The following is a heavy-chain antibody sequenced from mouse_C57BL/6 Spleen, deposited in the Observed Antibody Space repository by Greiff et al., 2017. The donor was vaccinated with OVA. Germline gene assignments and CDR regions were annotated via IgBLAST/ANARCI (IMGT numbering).Heavy chain of an antibody. CDR3: AKGRGDFDV. Sequence: QVQLQQSGPELVKPGASVKLSCKASGYTFTSYDINWVKQRPGQGLEWIGWIYPSGGSTKYNEKFKGKATLTVATSSSTAYMELHSLTSEGSAGYFCAKGRGDFDVWGTGTTVTVSS. J-gene: IGHJ1*03. CDR2: IYPSGGST. V-gene: IGHV1-85*01. CDR1: GYTFTSYD.